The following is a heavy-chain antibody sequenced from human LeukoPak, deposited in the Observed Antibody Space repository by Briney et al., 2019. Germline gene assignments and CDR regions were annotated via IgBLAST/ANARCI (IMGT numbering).Heavy chain of an antibody. V-gene: IGHV4-61*02. CDR2: IYTSGST. D-gene: IGHD3-9*01. J-gene: IGHJ4*02. CDR3: ARHLLRYFDWLIGLPFDY. CDR1: GGSISSGSYY. Sequence: PSETLSLTCTVSGGSISSGSYYWSWIRQPAGKGLEWIGRIYTSGSTNYNPSLKSRVTISVDTSKNQFSLKLSSVTAADTAVYYCARHLLRYFDWLIGLPFDYWGQGTLVTVSS.